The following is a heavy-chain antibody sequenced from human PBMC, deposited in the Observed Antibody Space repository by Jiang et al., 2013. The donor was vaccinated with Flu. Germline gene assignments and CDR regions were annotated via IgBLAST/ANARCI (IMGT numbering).Heavy chain of an antibody. Sequence: VVVQPGGSLRLSCAASGFTFDDYTMHWVRQAPGKGLEWVSLISWDGGSTYYADSVKGRFTISRDNSKNSLYLQMNSLRTEDTALYYCAKDIRLYSPEAFDIWGQGTMVTVSS. CDR3: AKDIRLYSPEAFDI. CDR1: GFTFDDYT. J-gene: IGHJ3*02. D-gene: IGHD1-26*01. V-gene: IGHV3-43*01. CDR2: ISWDGGST.